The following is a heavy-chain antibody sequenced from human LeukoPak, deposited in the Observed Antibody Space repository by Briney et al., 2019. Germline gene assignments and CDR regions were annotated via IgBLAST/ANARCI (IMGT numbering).Heavy chain of an antibody. CDR3: AREGSDQLSKDFDY. Sequence: VASMKVFCKSSGFTFTGHYIHWVRQAPGQGLEWMGYIGPRNSAASYAEKFQGRVTMTRDTSLSTAYMELSRLTSDDTAVYYCAREGSDQLSKDFDYWGQGTLVTVSS. CDR1: GFTFTGHY. CDR2: IGPRNSAA. D-gene: IGHD2-2*01. J-gene: IGHJ4*02. V-gene: IGHV1-2*02.